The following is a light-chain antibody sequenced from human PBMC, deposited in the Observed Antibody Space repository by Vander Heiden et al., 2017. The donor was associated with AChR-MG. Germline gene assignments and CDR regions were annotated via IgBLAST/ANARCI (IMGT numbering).Light chain of an antibody. J-gene: IGLJ3*02. CDR1: SLRSYY. CDR3: NSRDSSGNHLRV. V-gene: IGLV3-19*01. Sequence: SSELTQDPALSVALGQTVRITCQGDSLRSYYASWYQQKPGQAPVLVIYGKNNRPSGIPDRFSGSSSGNTASLTITGAQAEDEADYYCNSRDSSGNHLRVFGGGTKLTVL. CDR2: GKN.